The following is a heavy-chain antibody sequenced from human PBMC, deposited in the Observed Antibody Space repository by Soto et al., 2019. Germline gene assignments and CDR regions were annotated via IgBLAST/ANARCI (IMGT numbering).Heavy chain of an antibody. Sequence: QLQLQESGPGLVRPSETLSLTCTVSGDSITSNNFYWGWIRQAPGLGLEWIGSSSHGGSTYYNPSIKRRVTVAVYTSKNQYSLRLSSVTAADTAVYFCARPLAGQTGVGVAHWGQGTLVTVSS. CDR1: GDSITSNNFY. V-gene: IGHV4-39*01. CDR3: ARPLAGQTGVGVAH. D-gene: IGHD2-8*01. J-gene: IGHJ4*02. CDR2: SSHGGST.